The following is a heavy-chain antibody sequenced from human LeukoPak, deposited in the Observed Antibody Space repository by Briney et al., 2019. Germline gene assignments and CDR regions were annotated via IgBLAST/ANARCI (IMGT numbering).Heavy chain of an antibody. CDR1: GYSFTNYW. V-gene: IGHV5-51*01. J-gene: IGHJ5*02. Sequence: GESLKISCQGSGYSFTNYWIAWVRQMPGKGLEWMGIIHPVDSDTRYSPSFQGQVTISADKSISTAYLQWSSLKASDTAMYYCARGEYGSNWPRPWFDPWGRGTLVTVSS. D-gene: IGHD6-13*01. CDR2: IHPVDSDT. CDR3: ARGEYGSNWPRPWFDP.